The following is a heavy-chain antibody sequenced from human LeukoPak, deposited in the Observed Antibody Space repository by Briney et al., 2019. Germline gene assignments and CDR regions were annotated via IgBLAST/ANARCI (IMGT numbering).Heavy chain of an antibody. J-gene: IGHJ4*02. CDR3: ARARITYYYDSSGYVDY. D-gene: IGHD3-22*01. V-gene: IGHV3-66*01. CDR2: IYSGGST. Sequence: GGSLRLSCAASGFTFSSYAMSWVRQAPGKGLEWVSVIYSGGSTYYADSVKGRFTISRDNSKNTLYLQMNSLRAEDTAVYYCARARITYYYDSSGYVDYWGQGTLVTVSS. CDR1: GFTFSSYA.